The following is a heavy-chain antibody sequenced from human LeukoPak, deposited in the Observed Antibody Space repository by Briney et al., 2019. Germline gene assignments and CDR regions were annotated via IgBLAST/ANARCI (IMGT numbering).Heavy chain of an antibody. D-gene: IGHD1-7*01. CDR1: GGSFSGYY. CDR3: ARADRTPYYFDY. V-gene: IGHV4-34*01. Sequence: SETLSLICAVYGGSFSGYYWSWIRQPPGKGLEWIGEINHSGSTNYNPSLKNRVTISVDTSKNQFSLKLSSVTAADTAVYYCARADRTPYYFDYWGQGTLVTVSS. J-gene: IGHJ4*02. CDR2: INHSGST.